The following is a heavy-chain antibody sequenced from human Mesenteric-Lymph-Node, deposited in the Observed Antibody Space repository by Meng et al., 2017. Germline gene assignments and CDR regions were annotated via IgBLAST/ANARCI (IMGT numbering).Heavy chain of an antibody. J-gene: IGHJ1*01. D-gene: IGHD3-22*01. CDR3: AREKDYYDSSGYYSEYFQH. CDR2: INAGNGNT. CDR1: GYTFTSYA. Sequence: GESLKISCAASGYTFTSYAMHWVRQAPGQRLEWMGWINAGNGNTKYSQKFQGRVTITRDTSASTAYMELSSLRSEDTAVYYCAREKDYYDSSGYYSEYFQHWGQGTLVTVSS. V-gene: IGHV1-3*01.